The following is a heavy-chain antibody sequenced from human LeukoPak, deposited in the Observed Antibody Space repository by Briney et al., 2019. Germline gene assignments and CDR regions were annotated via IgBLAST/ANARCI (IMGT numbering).Heavy chain of an antibody. Sequence: GGSLRLSCAASGLTLSNYEMNWVRQAPGKGLEWVSDITSGSGNTDYADSVRGRFTISRENAKNSLYLQMNSLRAEDTAVYYCARIYNSRDSGLDVWGQGTAVTVSS. CDR2: ITSGSGNT. V-gene: IGHV3-48*03. CDR1: GLTLSNYE. CDR3: ARIYNSRDSGLDV. J-gene: IGHJ6*02. D-gene: IGHD2/OR15-2a*01.